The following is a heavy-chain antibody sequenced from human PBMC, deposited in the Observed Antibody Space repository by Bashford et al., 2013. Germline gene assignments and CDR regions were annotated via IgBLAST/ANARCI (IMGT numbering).Heavy chain of an antibody. D-gene: IGHD3-22*01. V-gene: IGHV1-2*02. CDR3: AREAGLSSGPSEPDNWFAP. J-gene: IGHJ5*02. Sequence: ASVKVSCKASGYSITGYYLHWLRQAPGQGFEWMGFITPENGYSYYAQTFQGRVTLTRDTSINTAYMELTRLTSDDTAVYYCAREAGLSSGPSEPDNWFAPWGQGTLVTVSS. CDR1: GYSITGYY. CDR2: ITPENGYS.